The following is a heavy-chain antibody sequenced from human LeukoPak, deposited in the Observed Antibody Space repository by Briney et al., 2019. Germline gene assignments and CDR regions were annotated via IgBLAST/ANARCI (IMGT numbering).Heavy chain of an antibody. D-gene: IGHD3-10*02. Sequence: ASVTVSCTASGYTFTGYYMHRVRQAPGQGLEWMGWINPNSGGTNYAQKFQGRVTMTRDTSTSTTYMELSRLRSDDTAVYYCASSRMFGLFDYWGQGTLVTVSS. J-gene: IGHJ4*02. CDR3: ASSRMFGLFDY. V-gene: IGHV1-2*02. CDR1: GYTFTGYY. CDR2: INPNSGGT.